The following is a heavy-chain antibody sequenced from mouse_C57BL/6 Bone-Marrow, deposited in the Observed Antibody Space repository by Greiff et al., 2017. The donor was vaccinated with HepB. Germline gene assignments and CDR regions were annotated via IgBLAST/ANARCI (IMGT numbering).Heavy chain of an antibody. Sequence: DVMLVESGGGLVKPGGSLKLSCAASGFTFSSYAMSWVRQTPEKRLEWVATISDGGSYTYYPDNVKGRFTISRDNAKNNLYLQMSHLKFEDTAMYYCARESLLYYFDYWGQGTTLTVSS. V-gene: IGHV5-4*01. CDR3: ARESLLYYFDY. CDR1: GFTFSSYA. CDR2: ISDGGSYT. J-gene: IGHJ2*01.